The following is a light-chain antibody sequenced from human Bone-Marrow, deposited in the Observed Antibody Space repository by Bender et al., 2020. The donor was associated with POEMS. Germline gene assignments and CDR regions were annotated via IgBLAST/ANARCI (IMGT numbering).Light chain of an antibody. CDR2: INN. CDR3: SSYGGSNNVI. J-gene: IGLJ2*01. V-gene: IGLV1-44*01. Sequence: QSVLTPPPSASGTPGQRVTISCSGSSSNIGTNPVNWYQQLPGTAPKLLIYINNQRPSGVPDRFSGSKSGTSASLAISGLQAEDEADYYCSSYGGSNNVIFGGGTKLTVL. CDR1: SSNIGTNP.